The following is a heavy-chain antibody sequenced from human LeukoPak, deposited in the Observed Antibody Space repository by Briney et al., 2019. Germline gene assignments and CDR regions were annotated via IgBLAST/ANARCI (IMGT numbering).Heavy chain of an antibody. CDR1: GFTFSSYG. Sequence: GGSLRLSCAASGFTFSSYGMHWVRQAPGKGLEWVAVIWYDGSNKYYADSVKGRFTISRDNSKNTLYLQMNSLRAEDTAVYYCARDHYDSSGSHDYWGQGTLVTVSS. CDR2: IWYDGSNK. D-gene: IGHD3-22*01. J-gene: IGHJ4*02. CDR3: ARDHYDSSGSHDY. V-gene: IGHV3-33*01.